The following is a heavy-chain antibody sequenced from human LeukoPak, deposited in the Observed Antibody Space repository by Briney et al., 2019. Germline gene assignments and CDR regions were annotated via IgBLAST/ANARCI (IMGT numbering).Heavy chain of an antibody. CDR3: AKSGISYDDNWFAL. Sequence: GTSLRLSSAASGFTFSDYAIHWVRQAPGKGLDWVTFISYDGSNKNYAESVKGRFTISRDNSKNTVYLQMNSLRVEDTAVYYCAKSGISYDDNWFALWGQGTLVTVSS. CDR2: ISYDGSNK. D-gene: IGHD3-3*01. CDR1: GFTFSDYA. V-gene: IGHV3-30-3*01. J-gene: IGHJ5*02.